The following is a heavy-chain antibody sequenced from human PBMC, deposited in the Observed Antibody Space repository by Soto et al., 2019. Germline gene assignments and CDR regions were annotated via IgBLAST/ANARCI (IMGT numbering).Heavy chain of an antibody. CDR3: AREMVRGVGSDY. D-gene: IGHD3-10*01. CDR1: GYTFTSYG. CDR2: ISTYNGNT. V-gene: IGHV1-18*01. J-gene: IGHJ4*02. Sequence: ASVKVSCKASGYTFTSYGISWVRQAPGQGLEWMGWISTYNGNTKYAQKLQGRVPMTTDTSTSTAYMELRSLRSDDTAVFYCAREMVRGVGSDYWGQGTLVTVSS.